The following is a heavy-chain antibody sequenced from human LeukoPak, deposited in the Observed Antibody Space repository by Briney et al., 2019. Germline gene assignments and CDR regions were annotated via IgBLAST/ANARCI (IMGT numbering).Heavy chain of an antibody. CDR3: TRDTGTTGEVKFDP. Sequence: SETLSLTCTVSGNSFGDYYWSWIRQPAGKGLEWIGRIYTSGSTTYNPSLKSRVTMSVDTSKSQFSLNLMSVAAADTAVYYCTRDTGTTGEVKFDPWGQGTLVTVSS. J-gene: IGHJ5*02. V-gene: IGHV4-4*07. D-gene: IGHD4-17*01. CDR2: IYTSGST. CDR1: GNSFGDYY.